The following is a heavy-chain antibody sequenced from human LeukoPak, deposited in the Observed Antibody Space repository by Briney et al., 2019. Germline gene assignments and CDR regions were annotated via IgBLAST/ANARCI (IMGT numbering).Heavy chain of an antibody. V-gene: IGHV3-23*01. J-gene: IGHJ6*04. Sequence: GGSLRLSCAASGFTFSSYAMSWVRQAPGKGLEWVSAISGSGGSTSYADSVKGRFTISRDNSKNTLYLQMNRLSAADTAVYYCAKPSAPTLMVREVIAHYYYYGMDVWGKGTPVTVSS. CDR2: ISGSGGST. CDR3: AKPSAPTLMVREVIAHYYYYGMDV. D-gene: IGHD3-10*01. CDR1: GFTFSSYA.